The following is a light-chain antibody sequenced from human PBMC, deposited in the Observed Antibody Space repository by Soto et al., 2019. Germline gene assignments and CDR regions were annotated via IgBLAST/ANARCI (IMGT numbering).Light chain of an antibody. CDR2: DVY. CDR3: TSYTASSPFYV. J-gene: IGLJ1*01. CDR1: RTDGDGHDY. Sequence: QSEVTQPASECGSCGPSIAISCIGVRTDGDGHDYVSWYQQHPGQAPQLIIYDVYNRPSGVSDRFSGSKSGNTASLVISGLQAEDEADYFCTSYTASSPFYVFGAGTKVTVL. V-gene: IGLV2-14*03.